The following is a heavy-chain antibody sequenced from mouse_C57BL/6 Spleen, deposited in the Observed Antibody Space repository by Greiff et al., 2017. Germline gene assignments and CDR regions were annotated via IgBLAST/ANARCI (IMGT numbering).Heavy chain of an antibody. CDR1: GFTFSNYW. D-gene: IGHD3-2*02. V-gene: IGHV6-3*01. CDR3: TGEDGSGARFAY. Sequence: EVQLVESGGGLVQPGGSMKLSCVASGFTFSNYWMNWVRQSPEKGLEWVAQIRLKSDNYATHYAESVKGRFTISRDDSKSSVYLQMSNLRAEDTGIYYCTGEDGSGARFAYWGQGTLVTVSA. J-gene: IGHJ3*01. CDR2: IRLKSDNYAT.